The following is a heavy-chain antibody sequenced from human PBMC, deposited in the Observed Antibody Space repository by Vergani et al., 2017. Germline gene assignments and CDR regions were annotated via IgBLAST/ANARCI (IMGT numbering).Heavy chain of an antibody. J-gene: IGHJ4*02. D-gene: IGHD5-24*01. Sequence: QVQLVQSGAEVKKPGASVKVSCKASGYTFTSSDINWVRQATGQGLEWMGIINPSGGSTSYAQKFQGRVTMTRDTSTSTVYMELSSLRSEDTAVYYCAREQAIATSFDYWGQGTLVTVSS. CDR1: GYTFTSSD. CDR2: INPSGGST. CDR3: AREQAIATSFDY. V-gene: IGHV1-46*03.